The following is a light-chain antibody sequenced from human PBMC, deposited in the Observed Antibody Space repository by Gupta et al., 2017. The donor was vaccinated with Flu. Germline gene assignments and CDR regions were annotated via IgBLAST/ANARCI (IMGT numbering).Light chain of an antibody. CDR1: SSNIGDHY. V-gene: IGLV1-51*01. CDR2: EHD. J-gene: IGLJ3*02. Sequence: QSMLTQPPSVSAAPRQKVTISCSGSSSNIGDHYVSWYQQLPSTAPKLVMFEHDKRPSGIPDRFSGSKSGTSATLTIAGLQAGDEADYYCAAQASSMSVVVFGGGTKLTVL. CDR3: AAQASSMSVVV.